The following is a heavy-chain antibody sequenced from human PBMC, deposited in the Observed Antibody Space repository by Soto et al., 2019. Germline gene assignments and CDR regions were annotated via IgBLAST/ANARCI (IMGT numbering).Heavy chain of an antibody. D-gene: IGHD2-2*02. V-gene: IGHV1-46*01. CDR1: GYTFTSYY. Sequence: GASVKVSCKASGYTFTSYYMHWVRQAPGQGLEWMGIINPSGGSTSYAQKFQGRVTMTRDTSTSTVYMELSSLRSEDTAVYYCARQAEKGYCSSTSCHRRAYYYGMDVSGQGPTVTVSS. CDR2: INPSGGST. J-gene: IGHJ6*02. CDR3: ARQAEKGYCSSTSCHRRAYYYGMDV.